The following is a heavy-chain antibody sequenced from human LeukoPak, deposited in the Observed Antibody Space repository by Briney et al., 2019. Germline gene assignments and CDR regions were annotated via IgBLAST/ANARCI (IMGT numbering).Heavy chain of an antibody. Sequence: GESLRLSCAASGFTFSSYGMHWVRQAPGKGLEWVAFIRYDGSNKYYADSVKGRFTISRDNSKNTLYPQMNSLRAEDTAVYYCAKDRDDSSSFSNWFDPWGQGTLVTVSS. D-gene: IGHD6-13*01. V-gene: IGHV3-30*02. CDR1: GFTFSSYG. CDR2: IRYDGSNK. CDR3: AKDRDDSSSFSNWFDP. J-gene: IGHJ5*02.